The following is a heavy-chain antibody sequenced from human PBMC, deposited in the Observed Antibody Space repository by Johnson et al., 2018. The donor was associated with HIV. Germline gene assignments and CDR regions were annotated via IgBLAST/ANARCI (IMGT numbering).Heavy chain of an antibody. CDR1: GFTFSGSA. D-gene: IGHD3-16*02. Sequence: VQLVESGGGVVQPGRSLRLSCAASGFTFSGSAMHWVRQASGKGLEWVGRIRSKANSYATAYAASVKGRFTISRDDSKNTAYMKMNSLKTEDTAVYYCTRHDGLRLGELSSDAFDIWGQGTMVTVSS. CDR3: TRHDGLRLGELSSDAFDI. CDR2: IRSKANSYAT. V-gene: IGHV3-73*01. J-gene: IGHJ3*02.